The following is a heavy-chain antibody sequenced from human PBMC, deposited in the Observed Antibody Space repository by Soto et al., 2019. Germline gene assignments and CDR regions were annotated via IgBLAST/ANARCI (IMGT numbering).Heavy chain of an antibody. CDR1: GDTFITHS. CDR3: ARDQYCSVSTCFGYLDV. Sequence: QVQLLQSGSLLKRPGSSVKISCQASGDTFITHSLTWVRQAPGQGPEWVGRIIPILGITDYAQKFQGRVTLTADKSTSTAYMVLGSLTSEDTAIYYRARDQYCSVSTCFGYLDVWGTGTTLIVS. CDR2: IIPILGIT. V-gene: IGHV1-69*04. J-gene: IGHJ6*03. D-gene: IGHD2-15*01.